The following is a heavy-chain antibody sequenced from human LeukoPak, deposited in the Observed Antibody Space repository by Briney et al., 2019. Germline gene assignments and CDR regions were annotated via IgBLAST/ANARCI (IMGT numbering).Heavy chain of an antibody. Sequence: GGSLRLSCSASGFTFSTDWISWVRQAPGKGLEWVGNMKRDGSEIYYVDSVKGRFTISRDNAKNSLFLQMNSLRAEDTAVYYCARFNRWSGSRYFDPWGQGTLVTVSS. CDR3: ARFNRWSGSRYFDP. V-gene: IGHV3-7*01. D-gene: IGHD3-3*01. CDR2: MKRDGSEI. J-gene: IGHJ5*02. CDR1: GFTFSTDW.